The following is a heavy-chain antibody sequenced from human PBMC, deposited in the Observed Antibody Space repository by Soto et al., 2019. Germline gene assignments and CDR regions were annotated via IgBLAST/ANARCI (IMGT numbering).Heavy chain of an antibody. V-gene: IGHV4-34*01. D-gene: IGHD1-7*01. Sequence: PSETLSLTCSVYGGSFSAYYWSWIRQPPGKGLEWIGEINHSGSTNYNPSLKCRVTISVDTSKNQFSLKLSSVTAADTAVYYCARGAFGGTGTTDYYYGLAVWGKGITVTVSS. CDR3: ARGAFGGTGTTDYYYGLAV. CDR2: INHSGST. J-gene: IGHJ6*04. CDR1: GGSFSAYY.